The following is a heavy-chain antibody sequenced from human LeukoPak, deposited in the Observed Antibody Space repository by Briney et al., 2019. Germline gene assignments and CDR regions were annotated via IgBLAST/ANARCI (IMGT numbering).Heavy chain of an antibody. CDR2: INHSGST. Sequence: ETLSLTCAVYGGSFSGYYWSWIRQSPGKGLEWIGEINHSGSTNYNPSLKSRVTISVDTSKNQFSLKLSSVTAADTAVYYCARSFLYYYYYMDVWGKGTTVTVSS. CDR3: ARSFLYYYYYMDV. V-gene: IGHV4-34*01. D-gene: IGHD2/OR15-2a*01. CDR1: GGSFSGYY. J-gene: IGHJ6*03.